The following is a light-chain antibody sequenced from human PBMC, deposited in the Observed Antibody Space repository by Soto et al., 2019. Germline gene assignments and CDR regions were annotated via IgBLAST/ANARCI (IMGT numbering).Light chain of an antibody. CDR3: SSYTRTSTLFV. V-gene: IGLV2-14*01. CDR1: SNDIGAYDF. Sequence: QSALTQPASVSGSPGQSITISCTGTSNDIGAYDFVSWYQRHPGEAPKLVIFEVSNRPSGVSDRFSGYKSGNTASLTIAGLQAEEEADFYCSSYTRTSTLFVFGTGTTLTVL. J-gene: IGLJ1*01. CDR2: EVS.